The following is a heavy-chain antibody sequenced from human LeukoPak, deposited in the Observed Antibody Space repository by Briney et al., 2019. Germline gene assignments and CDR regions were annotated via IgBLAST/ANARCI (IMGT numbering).Heavy chain of an antibody. CDR2: IKQDGSEK. D-gene: IGHD3-10*01. Sequence: GSLRLSCAASGFTFSSYWMSWVRQAPGKGLEWVANIKQDGSEKYYVDSVKGRSTISRDNAKNSLYLQMNSLRAEDTAVYYCARDNYYGSGSSDYWGQGTLVTVSS. J-gene: IGHJ4*02. CDR3: ARDNYYGSGSSDY. V-gene: IGHV3-7*01. CDR1: GFTFSSYW.